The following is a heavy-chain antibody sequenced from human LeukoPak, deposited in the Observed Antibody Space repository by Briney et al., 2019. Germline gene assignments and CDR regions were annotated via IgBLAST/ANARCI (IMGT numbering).Heavy chain of an antibody. V-gene: IGHV3-23*01. CDR3: GPDSGIEGPH. CDR1: GFTFGPYA. CDR2: ITGTGSGT. D-gene: IGHD1-14*01. Sequence: GGSLRLSCAASGFTFGPYAMGWVRQAPGKGLEWVSSITGTGSGTYYADSVKGRFTISRDNSRNTLFLQMSGLRVEDSAMYFRGPDSGIEGPHGGQGTLVTVAS. J-gene: IGHJ4*02.